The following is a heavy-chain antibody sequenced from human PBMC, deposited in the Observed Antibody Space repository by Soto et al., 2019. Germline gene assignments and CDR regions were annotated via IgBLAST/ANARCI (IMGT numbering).Heavy chain of an antibody. Sequence: SETLSLNCTVSGGSISSYYWSWIRQPAGKGLEWIGRIYTSGSTNYNPSLKSRVTMSVDTSKNHFSLKLSSVTAADTAVYYSAREQCEPSPAGLDHWGQGTLLTVSS. CDR3: AREQCEPSPAGLDH. V-gene: IGHV4-4*07. J-gene: IGHJ4*02. CDR2: IYTSGST. D-gene: IGHD3-16*01. CDR1: GGSISSYY.